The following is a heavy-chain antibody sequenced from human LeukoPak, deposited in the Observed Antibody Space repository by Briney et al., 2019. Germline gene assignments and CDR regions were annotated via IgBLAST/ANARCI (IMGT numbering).Heavy chain of an antibody. V-gene: IGHV3-66*02. CDR3: ARGRYYDSSGSRRYFDY. D-gene: IGHD3-22*01. J-gene: IGHJ4*02. CDR2: IYSGGST. Sequence: GGSLGLSCAASGFTVSSNYMSWVRQAPGKGLEWVSVIYSGGSTYYADSVKGRFTISRDNSKNTLYLQMNSLRAEDTAVYYCARGRYYDSSGSRRYFDYWGQGTLVTVSS. CDR1: GFTVSSNY.